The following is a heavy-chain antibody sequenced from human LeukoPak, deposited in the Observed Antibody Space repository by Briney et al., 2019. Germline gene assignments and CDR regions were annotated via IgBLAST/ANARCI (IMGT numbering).Heavy chain of an antibody. V-gene: IGHV4-39*01. D-gene: IGHD1-20*01. Sequence: SETLSLTCTVSGGSISSSSYYWGWIRQPPGKGLEWIGSIYYSGGTYYNPSLKSRVTISVDTSKNQFSLTLSSVTAADTAVYYCARPLGITGTDWFDPWGQGTLVTVSS. J-gene: IGHJ5*02. CDR3: ARPLGITGTDWFDP. CDR1: GGSISSSSYY. CDR2: IYYSGGT.